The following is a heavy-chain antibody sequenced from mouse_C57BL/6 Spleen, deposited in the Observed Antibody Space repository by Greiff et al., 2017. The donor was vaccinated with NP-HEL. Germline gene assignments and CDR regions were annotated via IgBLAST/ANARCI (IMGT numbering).Heavy chain of an antibody. CDR2: IYPGSGNT. D-gene: IGHD2-10*01. J-gene: IGHJ4*01. Sequence: VQLQQSGAELVRPGASVKLSCKASGYTFTDYYINWVKQRPGQGLEWIARIYPGSGNTYYNEKFKGKATLTAEKSSSTAYMQLSSLTSEDSAVYFCARGPCLLGNAMDYWGQGTSVTVSS. CDR1: GYTFTDYY. CDR3: ARGPCLLGNAMDY. V-gene: IGHV1-76*01.